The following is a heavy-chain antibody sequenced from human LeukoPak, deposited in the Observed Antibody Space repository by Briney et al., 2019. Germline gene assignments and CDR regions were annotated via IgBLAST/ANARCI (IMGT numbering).Heavy chain of an antibody. Sequence: GASVKVSCKTSGYTFTGYYMHWARQAPGQGLEWMGWINPNSGGTNYAQKFQDRVSMTRDTSISTAYMHLSRLRSDDTAVYYCARSPHILTGENFDYWGQGTLLTVSS. CDR1: GYTFTGYY. D-gene: IGHD3-9*01. CDR2: INPNSGGT. V-gene: IGHV1-2*02. J-gene: IGHJ4*02. CDR3: ARSPHILTGENFDY.